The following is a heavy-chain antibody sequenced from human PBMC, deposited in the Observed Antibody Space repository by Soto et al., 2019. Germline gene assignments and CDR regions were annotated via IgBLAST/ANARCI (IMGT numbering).Heavy chain of an antibody. J-gene: IGHJ3*02. V-gene: IGHV4-59*01. CDR3: ARDRVRKVDGAFDI. CDR1: GGSISSFY. CDR2: IYYSGST. Sequence: SETLPLTCTVSGGSISSFYWSWIRQPPGKGLEWIGYIYYSGSTNYNPSLKSRVTISVDTSKNQFSLKLSSVTAADTAVYYCARDRVRKVDGAFDIWGQGTMVTVSS. D-gene: IGHD6-19*01.